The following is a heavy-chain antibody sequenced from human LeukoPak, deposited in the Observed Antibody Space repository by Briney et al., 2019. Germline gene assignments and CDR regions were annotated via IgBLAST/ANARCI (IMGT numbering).Heavy chain of an antibody. J-gene: IGHJ4*02. Sequence: PSETLSLTCAVYGGSFSGYYWSWIRQPPGKGLEWIGEINHSGSTNYNPSLKSRVTISVDTSKNQFSLKLSSVTAADTAVYYRARGSYSNFFDYWGQGTLVTVSS. CDR2: INHSGST. CDR1: GGSFSGYY. D-gene: IGHD4-11*01. V-gene: IGHV4-34*01. CDR3: ARGSYSNFFDY.